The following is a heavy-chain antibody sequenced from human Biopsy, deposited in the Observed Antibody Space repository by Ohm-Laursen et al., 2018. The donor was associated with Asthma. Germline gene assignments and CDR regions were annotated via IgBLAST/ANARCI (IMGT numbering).Heavy chain of an antibody. D-gene: IGHD3-10*01. V-gene: IGHV4-61*08. CDR1: GGSIGRGGYY. CDR3: ARERAGYYGSGSYLGY. J-gene: IGHJ4*02. Sequence: SDTLSLTCLVSGGSIGRGGYYWSWMRHFPGKGLEWIGYIYYSGSTNYNPSLKSRVTISVDTSKNQFSLKLSSVTAADTAVYYCARERAGYYGSGSYLGYWGQGTLVTVSS. CDR2: IYYSGST.